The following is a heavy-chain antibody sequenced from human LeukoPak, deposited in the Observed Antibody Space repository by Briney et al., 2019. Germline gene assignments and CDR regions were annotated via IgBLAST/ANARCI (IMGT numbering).Heavy chain of an antibody. CDR1: GFTFRSYT. Sequence: GGSLRLSCAASGFTFRSYTMNWVRQAPGKGLEWVSSISSSSGYIYYADSVKGRFTISRDNAKNSLYLQMNSLRAEDTAVYYCAKGGLTIATHDFDYWGQGTLVTVSS. J-gene: IGHJ4*02. CDR2: ISSSSGYI. CDR3: AKGGLTIATHDFDY. D-gene: IGHD6-13*01. V-gene: IGHV3-21*04.